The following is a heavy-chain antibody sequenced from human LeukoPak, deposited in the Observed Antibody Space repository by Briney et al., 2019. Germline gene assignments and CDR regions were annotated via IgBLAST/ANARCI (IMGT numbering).Heavy chain of an antibody. D-gene: IGHD1-1*01. CDR2: ISAYNGNT. V-gene: IGHV1-18*01. CDR3: ARVWNYDYMDV. J-gene: IGHJ6*03. Sequence: GASVKVSCKASGYTFTSYGISWVRQAPGQGLEWMGWISAYNGNTNYAQKPQGRVTVTTNTSTSTAYMELRSLRSDDTAVYYCARVWNYDYMDVWGKGTTVTVSS. CDR1: GYTFTSYG.